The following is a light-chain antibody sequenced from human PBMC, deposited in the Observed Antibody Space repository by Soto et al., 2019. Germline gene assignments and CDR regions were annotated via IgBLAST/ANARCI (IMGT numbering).Light chain of an antibody. CDR2: AAS. J-gene: IGKJ2*01. V-gene: IGKV1-39*01. CDR3: QQIHSTSSYT. Sequence: DIQMTQSPSSLSASVGDRVTITCRASQNIRNYLNWYQQRPGKTPNLLVYAASNLRSGVQSRFSGSGSGTDFTLTIRSLQPEDFGTYYCQQIHSTSSYTFGQGSRVDVK. CDR1: QNIRNY.